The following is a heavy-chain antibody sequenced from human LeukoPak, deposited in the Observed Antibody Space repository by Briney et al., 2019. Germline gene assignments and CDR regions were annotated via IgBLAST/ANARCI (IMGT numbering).Heavy chain of an antibody. V-gene: IGHV1-69*01. D-gene: IGHD2-15*01. CDR1: GGTFSSYA. J-gene: IGHJ6*04. CDR3: ARDAVGYCSGGSCYSEPYGMDV. CDR2: IIPILGTA. Sequence: ASVKVSCKASGGTFSSYAISWVRQDPGQGLEWMGGIIPILGTANYAQKFQGRVTITADESTSTAYMELSSLRSEDTAVYYCARDAVGYCSGGSCYSEPYGMDVWGKGTTVTVSS.